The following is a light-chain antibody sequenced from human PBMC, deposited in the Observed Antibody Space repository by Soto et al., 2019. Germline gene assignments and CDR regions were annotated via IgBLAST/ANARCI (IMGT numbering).Light chain of an antibody. CDR2: DAV. CDR3: QQRSGWPRT. J-gene: IGKJ1*01. CDR1: QSVTGTN. Sequence: IVLTQSPVTLSLSPGEGATLSCRASQSVTGTNLAWYQQRAGQAPRLLIYDAVRRATGIPDRFSGSGSGTDFTLTISSLEPEDFALYYCQQRSGWPRTFGQGTKVDIK. V-gene: IGKV3D-20*02.